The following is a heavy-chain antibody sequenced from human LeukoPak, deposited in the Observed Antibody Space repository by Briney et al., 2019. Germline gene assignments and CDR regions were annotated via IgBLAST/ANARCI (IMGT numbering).Heavy chain of an antibody. CDR2: IYYSGST. Sequence: PSQTLSLTCTVPGGSISSGGYYWSWIRQHPGKGLEWIGYIYYSGSTYYNPSLKSRATISVDTSKNQFSLKLSSVTAADTAVYYCARECRFGELRAFDYWGQGTLVTVSS. CDR3: ARECRFGELRAFDY. D-gene: IGHD3-10*01. V-gene: IGHV4-31*03. J-gene: IGHJ4*02. CDR1: GGSISSGGYY.